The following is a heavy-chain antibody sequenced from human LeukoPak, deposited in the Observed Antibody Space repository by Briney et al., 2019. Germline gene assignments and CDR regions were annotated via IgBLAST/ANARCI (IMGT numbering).Heavy chain of an antibody. CDR3: ARDPPGSHYGMDG. V-gene: IGHV3-11*01. CDR2: ITNSGSTI. CDR1: GLSFSDYY. Sequence: GVVRLSCAASGLSFSDYYMSWIRQAPGKGLEWVSYITNSGSTIYYADSVKGRFTISRDNAKNSLFLQMNSLRAEDTAVYYCARDPPGSHYGMDGWGQGTTVTVSS. J-gene: IGHJ6*01.